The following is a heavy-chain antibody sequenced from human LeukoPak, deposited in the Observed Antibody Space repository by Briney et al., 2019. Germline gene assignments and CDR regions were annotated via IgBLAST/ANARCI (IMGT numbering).Heavy chain of an antibody. Sequence: GASVKVSCKASGYTFTSYGISWVRQAPGQGLEWMGWISAYNGNTNYAQKLQGRVTMTTDTSTSTAYMELRSLRSDDTAVYYCARDRVDILTGVVGYGGQGTLVTVSS. J-gene: IGHJ4*02. CDR3: ARDRVDILTGVVGY. CDR1: GYTFTSYG. CDR2: ISAYNGNT. D-gene: IGHD3-9*01. V-gene: IGHV1-18*01.